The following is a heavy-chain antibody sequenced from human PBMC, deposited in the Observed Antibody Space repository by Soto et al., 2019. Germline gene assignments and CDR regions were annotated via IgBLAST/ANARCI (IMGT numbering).Heavy chain of an antibody. CDR3: TADPGDYEDF. D-gene: IGHD4-17*01. CDR2: IKNRADGGTT. J-gene: IGHJ4*02. Sequence: EVQLVESGGDLVKSGGCLRLSCAASGITFTNAWMSWVRQAPGKGLEWVGRIKNRADGGTTDYAAPVRGRFTISRDDSKNTLFLQMNSLEAEDTAVYYCTADPGDYEDFWGRGTLVTVSS. V-gene: IGHV3-15*01. CDR1: GITFTNAW.